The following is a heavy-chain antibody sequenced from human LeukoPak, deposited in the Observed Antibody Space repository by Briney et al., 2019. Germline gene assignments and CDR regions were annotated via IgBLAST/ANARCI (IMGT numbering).Heavy chain of an antibody. CDR3: AKDVSYYDSSGYYLPGDYFDY. CDR1: GFTFSSYA. D-gene: IGHD3-22*01. V-gene: IGHV3-23*01. Sequence: PGGSLRLSCAASGFTFSSYAMSWVRQAPGKGLEWVSAISGSGGSTYYADSVKGRFTVSRDNSKNTLYLQMNSLRAEDTAVYYCAKDVSYYDSSGYYLPGDYFDYWGQGTLVTVSS. CDR2: ISGSGGST. J-gene: IGHJ4*02.